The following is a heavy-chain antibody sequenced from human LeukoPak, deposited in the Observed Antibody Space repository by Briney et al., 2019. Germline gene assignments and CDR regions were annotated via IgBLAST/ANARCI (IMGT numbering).Heavy chain of an antibody. CDR2: ISGSGGST. V-gene: IGHV3-23*01. CDR1: GFTFSSYA. D-gene: IGHD3-3*01. CDR3: AKEAYDFWSGYYFLLDY. J-gene: IGHJ4*02. Sequence: GGSLRLSCAASGFTFSSYAMSWVRQAPGKGLEWVSAISGSGGSTYYADSVRGRFTISRDNAKNTLYLQMNSLRAEDTGVYYCAKEAYDFWSGYYFLLDYWGQGTLVTVSS.